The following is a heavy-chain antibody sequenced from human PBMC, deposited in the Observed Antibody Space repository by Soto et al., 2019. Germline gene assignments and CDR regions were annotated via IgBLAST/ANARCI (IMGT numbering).Heavy chain of an antibody. CDR1: GYSFTSYW. Sequence: EVQLVQSGAEVKKPGESLKISSKGSGYSFTSYWIVWVRQMPGKGLEWMGIIYPGDSDTTYSPSFQGQVTISADKSISTAYLQWSSLKASDTAMYYCARQKLGYWSGGSCYPLDAFYIWGQGAMVTFSA. J-gene: IGHJ3*02. CDR2: IYPGDSDT. CDR3: ARQKLGYWSGGSCYPLDAFYI. D-gene: IGHD2-15*01. V-gene: IGHV5-51*01.